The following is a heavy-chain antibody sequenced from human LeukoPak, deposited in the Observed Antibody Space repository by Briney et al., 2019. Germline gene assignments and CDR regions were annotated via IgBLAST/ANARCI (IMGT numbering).Heavy chain of an antibody. V-gene: IGHV3-11*01. CDR3: ARVFGAFYYYYYMDV. CDR1: GFTFSDYY. CDR2: ISSSGSTI. D-gene: IGHD1-26*01. Sequence: GGSLRLSCAASGFTFSDYYMSWIRQAPGKGLEWVSYISSSGSTIYYADSVKGRFTISRDNAKNSLYLQMNSRRAEDTAVYYCARVFGAFYYYYYMDVWGKGTTVTVSS. J-gene: IGHJ6*03.